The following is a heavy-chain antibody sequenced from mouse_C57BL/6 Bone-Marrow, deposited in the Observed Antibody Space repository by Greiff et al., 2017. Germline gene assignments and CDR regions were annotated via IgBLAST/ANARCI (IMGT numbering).Heavy chain of an antibody. CDR3: TRSLISYGTSY. CDR2: IDPEDGET. V-gene: IGHV14-2*01. D-gene: IGHD1-1*01. CDR1: GFNIKDYY. Sequence: EVQLQQSGAELVKPGASVKLSCTASGFNIKDYYIHWVKQRTEQGLEWIGRIDPEDGETKYAPKFQDKATITADTSSNTAYLQLSSLTSEDTAVYYCTRSLISYGTSYWGQGTTLTVSS. J-gene: IGHJ2*01.